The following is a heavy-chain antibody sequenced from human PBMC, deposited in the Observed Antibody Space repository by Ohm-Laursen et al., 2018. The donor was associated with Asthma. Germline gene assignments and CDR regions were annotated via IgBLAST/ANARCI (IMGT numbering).Heavy chain of an antibody. D-gene: IGHD5-12*01. J-gene: IGHJ4*02. Sequence: SQTLSLTCTVSGGSISSGGYSWSWIRQPPGKGLEWIGYIYHSGSTYYNPSLKSRVTISVDRSKNQFSLKLSSVTAADTAVYYCARGGGYDWLGVDYWGQGTLVTVSS. CDR3: ARGGGYDWLGVDY. V-gene: IGHV4-30-2*01. CDR2: IYHSGST. CDR1: GGSISSGGYS.